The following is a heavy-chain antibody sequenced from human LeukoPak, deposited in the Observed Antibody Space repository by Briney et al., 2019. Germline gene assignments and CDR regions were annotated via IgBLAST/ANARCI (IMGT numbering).Heavy chain of an antibody. D-gene: IGHD6-13*01. Sequence: GRSLRLSCAASGFTFSSYGMHWVRQAPGKGLEWVAVISYDGSNKYYADSVKGRFTISRDNSKNTLYLQMNSLRAEDTAVYYCARDVIAAAGTHYYYYGMDVWGQGTTVTVSS. J-gene: IGHJ6*02. V-gene: IGHV3-30*03. CDR1: GFTFSSYG. CDR3: ARDVIAAAGTHYYYYGMDV. CDR2: ISYDGSNK.